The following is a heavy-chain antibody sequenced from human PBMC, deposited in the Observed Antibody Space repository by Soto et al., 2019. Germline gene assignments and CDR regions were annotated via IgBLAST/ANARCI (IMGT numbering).Heavy chain of an antibody. D-gene: IGHD3-22*01. J-gene: IGHJ4*02. CDR1: GLTFSYYY. V-gene: IGHV3-11*01. CDR2: ISSSGGTI. Sequence: PGGSLRLSCAASGLTFSYYYMSWIRQSPGKGLEWVSYISSSGGTIYYADSVKGRFTISRDNAQNSLYLQMNSLRAEDTAVFYCARADHYYGSGGYYFDYWGQGALVTVSS. CDR3: ARADHYYGSGGYYFDY.